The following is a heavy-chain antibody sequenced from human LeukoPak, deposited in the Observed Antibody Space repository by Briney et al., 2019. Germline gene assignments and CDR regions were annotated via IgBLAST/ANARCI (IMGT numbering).Heavy chain of an antibody. D-gene: IGHD3-16*02. V-gene: IGHV1-24*01. Sequence: ASVKVSCKVSGYTLTELSMHWVRQAPGKGLEWMGGFDPEDGETIYAQKFQGRVTMTEDTSTDTAYMELNSLRAEDTAVYYCAKGPAPRLGEFSYHALVDYWGQGTLVTVSS. CDR2: FDPEDGET. CDR3: AKGPAPRLGEFSYHALVDY. CDR1: GYTLTELS. J-gene: IGHJ4*02.